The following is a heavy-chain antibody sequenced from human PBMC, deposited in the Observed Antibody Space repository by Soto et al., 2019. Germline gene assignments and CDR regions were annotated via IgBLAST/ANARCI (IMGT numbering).Heavy chain of an antibody. D-gene: IGHD6-25*01. J-gene: IGHJ6*02. Sequence: SVKVSCKASGGTFSSYAISWVRQAPGRGLEWMGGIIPIFGTANYAQKFQGRVTITADESTSTAYMELSSLRSKGTAVYYCARGGGQQRPYYYYYGMDVWGQGTTVTVSS. CDR1: GGTFSSYA. CDR2: IIPIFGTA. V-gene: IGHV1-69*13. CDR3: ARGGGQQRPYYYYYGMDV.